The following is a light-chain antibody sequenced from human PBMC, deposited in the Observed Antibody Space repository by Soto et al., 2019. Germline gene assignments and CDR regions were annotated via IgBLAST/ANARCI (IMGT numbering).Light chain of an antibody. CDR3: SSFAGGATFV. CDR1: SSDVGYYNR. CDR2: EVS. V-gene: IGLV2-18*02. J-gene: IGLJ2*01. Sequence: QSALTQPPSVSGSPGQSVTISCTGTSSDVGYYNRVSWYQQPPGTAPKLLIYEVSNRPSGVPDRFSGSKSGNTASLTISGLQAEDEADYYCSSFAGGATFVFGGGTQLTVL.